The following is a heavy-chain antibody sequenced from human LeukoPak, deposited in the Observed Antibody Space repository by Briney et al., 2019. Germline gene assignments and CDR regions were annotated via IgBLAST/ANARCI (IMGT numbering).Heavy chain of an antibody. CDR3: VRGYSFGPYGMDV. CDR1: GFPFSSYA. J-gene: IGHJ6*02. D-gene: IGHD2-15*01. Sequence: PGGSLRPSCSASGFPFSSYAMHWVRQAPAKGLEYVSAISDSGGSTYYADSVKGRFTISRDNSKNTLYLQMSSLRAEDTAVYFCVRGYSFGPYGMDVWGQGTTVTVSS. CDR2: ISDSGGST. V-gene: IGHV3-64D*09.